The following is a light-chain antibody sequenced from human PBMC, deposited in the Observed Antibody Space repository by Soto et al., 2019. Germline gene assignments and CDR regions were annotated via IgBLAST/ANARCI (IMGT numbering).Light chain of an antibody. CDR2: GVT. CDR3: FSYAGSSIWV. J-gene: IGLJ3*02. CDR1: RSDIGSYNN. V-gene: IGLV2-23*02. Sequence: QSVLTQPASVSGSPGQSITISCSGSRSDIGSYNNVAWYQQHPGKAPRVMIFGVTKRPSGISDRFFGSKSGSTASLTISGLQAEDEADYFCFSYAGSSIWVFGEGTKLTVL.